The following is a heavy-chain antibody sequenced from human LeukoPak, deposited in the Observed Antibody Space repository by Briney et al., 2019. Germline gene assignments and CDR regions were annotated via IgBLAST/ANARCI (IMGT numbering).Heavy chain of an antibody. CDR2: ISYDGSNK. Sequence: GGSLRLSCEASGFTFSSYAMGWVRQAPGEGLEWVAVISYDGSNKYYADSVKGRFTISRDNSKNTLYLQMNSLRAEDTAVYYCASIAVAAMVRFDPWGQGTLVTVSS. CDR1: GFTFSSYA. CDR3: ASIAVAAMVRFDP. D-gene: IGHD6-19*01. J-gene: IGHJ5*02. V-gene: IGHV3-30-3*01.